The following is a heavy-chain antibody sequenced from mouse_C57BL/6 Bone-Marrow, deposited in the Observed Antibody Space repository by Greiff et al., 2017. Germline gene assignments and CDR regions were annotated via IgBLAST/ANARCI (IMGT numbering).Heavy chain of an antibody. J-gene: IGHJ4*01. D-gene: IGHD6-1*01. V-gene: IGHV1-64*01. Sequence: QVQLQQSGAELVKPGASVKLSCKASGYTFTSYWMHWVKQRPGQGLEWIGMIHPNSGSTNYNEKFKSKATLTVDKTSSTVFMRLISLTSEDSAVYYCARSLWSMDYWGQGTSGTVSS. CDR2: IHPNSGST. CDR3: ARSLWSMDY. CDR1: GYTFTSYW.